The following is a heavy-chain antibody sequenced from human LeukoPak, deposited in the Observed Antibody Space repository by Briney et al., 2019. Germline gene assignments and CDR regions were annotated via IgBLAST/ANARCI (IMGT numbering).Heavy chain of an antibody. Sequence: SETLSLTCSVSGGSISGYYWTWVRQPPGKGLEWIGQIHYSGRADYNPSLKSRITMSVDTSRNQISLKLSSVTAADTAVFYCARENSGSYREFDYWGQGTLVTVSS. CDR1: GGSISGYY. D-gene: IGHD1-26*01. CDR2: IHYSGRA. V-gene: IGHV4-59*01. CDR3: ARENSGSYREFDY. J-gene: IGHJ4*02.